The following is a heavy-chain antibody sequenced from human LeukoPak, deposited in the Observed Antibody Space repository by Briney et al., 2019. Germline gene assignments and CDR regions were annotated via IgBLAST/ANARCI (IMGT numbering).Heavy chain of an antibody. V-gene: IGHV4-39*07. D-gene: IGHD2/OR15-2a*01. J-gene: IGHJ5*02. CDR1: GGSMSSSSYY. Sequence: KPSETLCLTCTVSGGSMSSSSYYWGWIRQPPGKGLEWIGSIYYSGSNYYNPSLKSRVTISVDTSKNQFSLKLSSVTAADTAVYYCARGILYHRWFDPWGQGTLVTVSS. CDR2: IYYSGSN. CDR3: ARGILYHRWFDP.